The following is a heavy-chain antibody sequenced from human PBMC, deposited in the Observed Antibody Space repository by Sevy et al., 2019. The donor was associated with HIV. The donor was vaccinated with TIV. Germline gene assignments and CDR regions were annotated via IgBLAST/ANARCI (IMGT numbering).Heavy chain of an antibody. J-gene: IGHJ4*02. D-gene: IGHD5-12*01. CDR3: TSGLATADTPEYYFDY. Sequence: GGSLRLSCTTSGFTLDDYAMSWFRQAPGKGLEWVAFITRNSYEAYGGTTDYAASVKGRFIISRDDSKSIAHLQMNSLKDEDTAVYYCTSGLATADTPEYYFDYWGQGTLVAVSS. V-gene: IGHV3-49*03. CDR1: GFTLDDYA. CDR2: ITRNSYEAYGGTT.